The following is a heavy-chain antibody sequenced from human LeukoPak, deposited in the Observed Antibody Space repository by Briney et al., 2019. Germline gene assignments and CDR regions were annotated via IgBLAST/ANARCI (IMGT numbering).Heavy chain of an antibody. CDR2: TRNKANSYTT. CDR1: GFTFSDHY. Sequence: PGGSLRLSCAASGFTFSDHYMAWVRQAPGKGLEWVGRTRNKANSYTTEYAASVKGRFTISRDDSKNSLYLQMNSLKTEDTAVYYCARGKYYFDYWGQGTLVTVSS. CDR3: ARGKYYFDY. J-gene: IGHJ4*02. V-gene: IGHV3-72*01.